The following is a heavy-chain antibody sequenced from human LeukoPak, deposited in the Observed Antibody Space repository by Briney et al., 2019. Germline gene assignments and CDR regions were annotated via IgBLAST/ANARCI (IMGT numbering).Heavy chain of an antibody. CDR1: GFTFSNYA. Sequence: GASLRLSCAASGFTFSNYAMSWVRQAPGKGLEWVSAIVGSGGSTYYADSVKGRFTISRDNSKNTLFLQMNSLRVEDTALYYCSKWGDYDVLTGYYDSDFWGQGTLVAVSS. V-gene: IGHV3-23*01. D-gene: IGHD3-9*01. J-gene: IGHJ4*02. CDR2: IVGSGGST. CDR3: SKWGDYDVLTGYYDSDF.